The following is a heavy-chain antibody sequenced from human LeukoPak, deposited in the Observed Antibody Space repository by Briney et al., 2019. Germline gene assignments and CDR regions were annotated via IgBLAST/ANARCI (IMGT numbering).Heavy chain of an antibody. CDR1: GFTFSTYA. V-gene: IGHV3-23*01. J-gene: IGHJ4*02. CDR2: ISGSGYRT. Sequence: GASLRLSCAASGFTFSTYAMSWVRQAPAKGLEWVSGISGSGYRTNYADSVKSRFTISRDSSKNTLYLQMNSLRAEDTAVYFCARSAYDSGWYMFAIDSWGQGTLVTVSS. CDR3: ARSAYDSGWYMFAIDS. D-gene: IGHD6-19*01.